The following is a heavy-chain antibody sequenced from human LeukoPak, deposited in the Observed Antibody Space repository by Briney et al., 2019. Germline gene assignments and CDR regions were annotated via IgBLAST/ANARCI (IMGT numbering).Heavy chain of an antibody. CDR2: IKQDGSEK. Sequence: QSGGSLRLSCAASGFTFSSYWMSWVRQAPGKGLEWVANIKQDGSEKYYVDSVKGRFTISRDNAKNSLYLQMNSLRAEDTAVYYCARDYYYDSSGYYYYYYMDVWGKETTVTVSS. D-gene: IGHD3-22*01. CDR1: GFTFSSYW. CDR3: ARDYYYDSSGYYYYYYMDV. V-gene: IGHV3-7*01. J-gene: IGHJ6*03.